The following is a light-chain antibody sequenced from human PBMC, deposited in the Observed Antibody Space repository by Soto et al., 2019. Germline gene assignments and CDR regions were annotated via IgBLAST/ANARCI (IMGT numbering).Light chain of an antibody. CDR2: KAS. Sequence: DIQMTHSPSTLSASVGDGVTITCRASQDINRWLAWYQQKPGKAPKLLIYKASTLKSGVPSRFSGSGSGTEFTLTISSLQPDDFATYYCQHYNSYSEAFGQGTKVDI. CDR1: QDINRW. CDR3: QHYNSYSEA. V-gene: IGKV1-5*03. J-gene: IGKJ1*01.